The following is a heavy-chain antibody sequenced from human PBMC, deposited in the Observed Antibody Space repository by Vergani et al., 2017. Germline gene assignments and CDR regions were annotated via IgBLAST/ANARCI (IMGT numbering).Heavy chain of an antibody. CDR2: IIPVLGKT. CDR1: GATFRSNT. Sequence: QVQLVQSGAEVKKPGSSVKVSCKASGATFRSNTISWVRQVPGQGLEWMGRIIPVLGKTKYAQDFQGRLTITADTSTSTAYMELTSLRSQDTAVYYCARDPRGYGGDPEDYYYGTDVWVQGTTVTVSS. V-gene: IGHV1-69*08. J-gene: IGHJ6*02. D-gene: IGHD2-21*02. CDR3: ARDPRGYGGDPEDYYYGTDV.